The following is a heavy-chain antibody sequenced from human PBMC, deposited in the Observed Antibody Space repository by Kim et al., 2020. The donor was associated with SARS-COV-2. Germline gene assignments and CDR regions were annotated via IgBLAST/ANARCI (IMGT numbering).Heavy chain of an antibody. CDR3: ARHVPMVGITMAGPDTNVYAMDV. CDR1: DGPVTDNY. Sequence: SETLSLTCTVSDGPVTDNYWSWVRQSPGKGLEWIGYIYFSGNTKYNHSLNSRVTISGDTSKNQFYLSLRSVTAADTAFSYCARHVPMVGITMAGPDTNVYAMDVCGQGTTVAVS. CDR2: IYFSGNT. V-gene: IGHV4-59*08. D-gene: IGHD2-8*01. J-gene: IGHJ6*02.